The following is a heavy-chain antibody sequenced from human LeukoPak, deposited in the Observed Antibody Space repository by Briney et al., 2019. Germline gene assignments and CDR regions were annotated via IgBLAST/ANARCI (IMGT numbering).Heavy chain of an antibody. CDR3: ARLARIAVAGTLIWGAFHI. D-gene: IGHD6-19*01. Sequence: GESLKISCKGSGYSFTTSWIGWVRQMPGKGLEWMGTIYPGDSDTRYSPSFQGHVTISADKSISTACLQWSSLKASDTAMYYCARLARIAVAGTLIWGAFHIWGRGTMVTVSS. CDR1: GYSFTTSW. CDR2: IYPGDSDT. J-gene: IGHJ3*02. V-gene: IGHV5-51*01.